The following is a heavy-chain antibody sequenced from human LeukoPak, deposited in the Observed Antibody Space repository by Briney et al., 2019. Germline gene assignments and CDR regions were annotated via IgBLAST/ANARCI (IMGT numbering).Heavy chain of an antibody. D-gene: IGHD1-26*01. V-gene: IGHV3-33*01. J-gene: IGHJ4*02. CDR3: ARDDLERVGATPLDY. CDR1: GFTFSSYG. CDR2: IWYDGSNK. Sequence: GGSLRPSCAASGFTFSSYGMHWVRQAPGKGLEWVAVIWYDGSNKYYADSVKGRFTISRDNSKNTLYLQMNSLRAEDTAVYCCARDDLERVGATPLDYWGQGTLVTVSS.